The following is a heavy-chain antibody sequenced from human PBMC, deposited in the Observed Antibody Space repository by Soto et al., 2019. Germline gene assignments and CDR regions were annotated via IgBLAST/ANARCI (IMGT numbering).Heavy chain of an antibody. V-gene: IGHV1-69*08. CDR2: IIPIFGIA. J-gene: IGHJ6*02. Sequence: QVQLVQAGAEVKMPGSSVKVSCKASGGTFSRYSITWVRQAPGHGLEWIGRIIPIFGIASYAQKFQGRVTITADESTSTAYMDLSSLRSDDTAVYYCAREDRDRETGLVPAAIDGMDVWGQGTTVTVSS. D-gene: IGHD2-2*01. CDR3: AREDRDRETGLVPAAIDGMDV. CDR1: GGTFSRYS.